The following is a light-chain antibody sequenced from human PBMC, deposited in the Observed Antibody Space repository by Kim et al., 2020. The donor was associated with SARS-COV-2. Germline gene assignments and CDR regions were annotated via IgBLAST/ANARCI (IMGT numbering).Light chain of an antibody. CDR1: QSVLYSSNNKNY. J-gene: IGKJ2*01. Sequence: DIVMTQSPDSLAVSLGERATINCKSSQSVLYSSNNKNYFAWYQQKPGQPPKLVIYWASTRESGVPDRFSGSGSETDFTLTISSLQAEDVAVYYCQQYYSSPPTFGQGTKLEI. CDR3: QQYYSSPPT. CDR2: WAS. V-gene: IGKV4-1*01.